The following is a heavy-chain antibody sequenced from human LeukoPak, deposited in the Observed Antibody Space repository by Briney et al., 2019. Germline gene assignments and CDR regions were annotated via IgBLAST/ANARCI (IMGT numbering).Heavy chain of an antibody. J-gene: IGHJ3*01. CDR3: VRDQFYAFDV. CDR1: GFTFTSYT. CDR2: IRTSGGVV. V-gene: IGHV3-48*02. Sequence: GGSLRLSCAASGFTFTSYTMNWVRQAPGKGLEWISYIRTSGGVVSYTDSVRGRFTISTDSAKNSLYLQMNSLRDDDTAVYYCVRDQFYAFDVWGQGTMVTVSS.